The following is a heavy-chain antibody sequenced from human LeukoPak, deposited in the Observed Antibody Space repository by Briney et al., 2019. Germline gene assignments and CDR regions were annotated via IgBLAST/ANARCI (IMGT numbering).Heavy chain of an antibody. J-gene: IGHJ3*02. CDR1: GFSFSTYS. Sequence: GGSLRLSCAASGFSFSTYSMNWVRQAPGKGLEWVSSISGSSSYIHYIDSVKGRFTISRDNAKNSLYLQMNSLRAEDTAVYYCARDSPAVDIFDIWGQGTLVAVSS. CDR2: ISGSSSYI. CDR3: ARDSPAVDIFDI. D-gene: IGHD2-15*01. V-gene: IGHV3-21*01.